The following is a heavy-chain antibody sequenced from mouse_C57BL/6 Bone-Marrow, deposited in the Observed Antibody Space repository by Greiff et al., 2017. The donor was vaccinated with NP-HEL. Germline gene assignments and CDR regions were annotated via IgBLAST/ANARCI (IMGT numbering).Heavy chain of an antibody. Sequence: VQLQQSGAELVRPGASVKLSCKASGYTFTDYYINWVKQRPGQGLEWIARIYPGSGNTYYNEKFKGKATLTAEKSSSTAYMQLSSLTSEDSAVYFCAHDGYYEFAYWGQGTLVTVSA. J-gene: IGHJ3*01. CDR2: IYPGSGNT. CDR1: GYTFTDYY. V-gene: IGHV1-76*01. D-gene: IGHD2-3*01. CDR3: AHDGYYEFAY.